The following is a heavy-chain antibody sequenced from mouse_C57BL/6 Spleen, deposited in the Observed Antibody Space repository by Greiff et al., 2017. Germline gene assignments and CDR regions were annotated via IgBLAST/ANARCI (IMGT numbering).Heavy chain of an antibody. D-gene: IGHD3-3*01. CDR1: GYAFTNYL. CDR2: INPGSGGT. V-gene: IGHV1-54*01. J-gene: IGHJ4*01. Sequence: VQLQQSGAELVRPGTSVKVSCKASGYAFTNYLIEWVKQRPGQGLEWIGVINPGSGGTKYNEKFKGKAKLTADKSSSTAYLQLSSLTSEDSAVFFCARSRAGTGAMDYWGQGTSVTVSS. CDR3: ARSRAGTGAMDY.